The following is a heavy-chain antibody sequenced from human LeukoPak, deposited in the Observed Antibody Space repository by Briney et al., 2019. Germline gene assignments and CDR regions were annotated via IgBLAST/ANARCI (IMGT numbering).Heavy chain of an antibody. V-gene: IGHV1-3*01. D-gene: IGHD3-10*01. J-gene: IGHJ3*02. CDR1: GYTFTTYV. CDR2: INAGNGNT. CDR3: ARDRPRPVWFGEENAFDI. Sequence: ASVKVSCKASGYTFTTYVMHWVRQAPGQRLEWMGWINAGNGNTTYSQNFQGRVTITRDTSASTAYMDLSSLRSEDTAVYYCARDRPRPVWFGEENAFDIWGQGTMVTVSS.